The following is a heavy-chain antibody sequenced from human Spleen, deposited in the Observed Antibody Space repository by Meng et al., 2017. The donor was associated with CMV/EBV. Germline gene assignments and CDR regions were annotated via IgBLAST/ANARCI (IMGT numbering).Heavy chain of an antibody. CDR3: ARDLGSSSDY. J-gene: IGHJ4*02. CDR2: ISYDGSNK. D-gene: IGHD6-13*01. Sequence: GESLKTSCAASGFTFSSYAMHWVRQAPGKGLEWVAVISYDGSNKYYAYSVKGRFTISRDNSKNSLYLQMNSLRAEDTAVYYCARDLGSSSDYWGQGTLVTVSS. CDR1: GFTFSSYA. V-gene: IGHV3-30-3*01.